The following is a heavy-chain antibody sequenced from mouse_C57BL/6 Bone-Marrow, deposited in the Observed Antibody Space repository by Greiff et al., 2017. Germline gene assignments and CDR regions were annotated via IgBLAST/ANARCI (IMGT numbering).Heavy chain of an antibody. CDR1: GYTFTSYW. Sequence: QVHVKQSGAELAKPGASVKLSCKASGYTFTSYWMHWVKQRPGQGLEWIGYINPSSGYTKYNQKFKDKATLTADKSSSTAYMQLSSLTYEDSAVYYCARSPLGRPWYFDVWGTGTTVTVSS. CDR2: INPSSGYT. J-gene: IGHJ1*03. V-gene: IGHV1-7*01. D-gene: IGHD4-1*01. CDR3: ARSPLGRPWYFDV.